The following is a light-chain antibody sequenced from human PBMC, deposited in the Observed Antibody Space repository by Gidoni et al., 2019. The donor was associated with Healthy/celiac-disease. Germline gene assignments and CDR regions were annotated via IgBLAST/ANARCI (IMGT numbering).Light chain of an antibody. J-gene: IGKJ4*01. CDR2: AAS. Sequence: DIHVPQSPSSLSASVRDRVTLTYRASQGISNSLAWYQQKPGKAPKLLIYAASRLESGVPSRFSGSGSGTDYTLTISSLQAEDFATYYCQQYYSTPPTFGGGTKVEIK. CDR3: QQYYSTPPT. V-gene: IGKV1-NL1*01. CDR1: QGISNS.